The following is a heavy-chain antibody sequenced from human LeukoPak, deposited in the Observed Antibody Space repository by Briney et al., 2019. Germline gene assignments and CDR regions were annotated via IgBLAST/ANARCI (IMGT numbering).Heavy chain of an antibody. Sequence: ASVKVSCKVSGYTLTELSMHWVRQAPGKGLEWMGGFDPEDGETIYAQKFQERVTITRDMSTSTAYMELSSLRSEDTAVYYCAATGPYYYDSSGYFPFDYWGQGTLVTVSS. J-gene: IGHJ4*02. CDR3: AATGPYYYDSSGYFPFDY. V-gene: IGHV1-24*01. CDR1: GYTLTELS. CDR2: FDPEDGET. D-gene: IGHD3-22*01.